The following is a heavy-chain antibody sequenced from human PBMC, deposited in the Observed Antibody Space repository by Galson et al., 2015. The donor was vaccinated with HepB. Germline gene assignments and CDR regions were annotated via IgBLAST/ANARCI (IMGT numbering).Heavy chain of an antibody. CDR1: GFTFSSYS. J-gene: IGHJ2*01. V-gene: IGHV3-48*04. CDR3: ARANYGPDL. CDR2: IGRSSSPI. D-gene: IGHD5-24*01. Sequence: SLRLSCAASGFTFSSYSMNWVRQAPGKGLEWVSYIGRSSSPIYYADSLKGRFTISRDNAKNSVYLQISNLRAEDTAVYYCARANYGPDLWGRGTLVTVSS.